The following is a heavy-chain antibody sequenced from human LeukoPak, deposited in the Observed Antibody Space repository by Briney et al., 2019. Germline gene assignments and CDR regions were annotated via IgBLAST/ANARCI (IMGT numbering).Heavy chain of an antibody. CDR3: ARVSYQEGVDY. CDR1: GGSISSYY. V-gene: IGHV4-59*01. Sequence: SETLSFTCTVSGGSISSYYWSWLRQPPGKGLEWIGYIYYSGSTNYNPSLKSRVTISVDTSKNQFSLKLSSVTAADTAVYYCARVSYQEGVDYWGQGTLVTVSS. J-gene: IGHJ4*02. D-gene: IGHD2-2*01. CDR2: IYYSGST.